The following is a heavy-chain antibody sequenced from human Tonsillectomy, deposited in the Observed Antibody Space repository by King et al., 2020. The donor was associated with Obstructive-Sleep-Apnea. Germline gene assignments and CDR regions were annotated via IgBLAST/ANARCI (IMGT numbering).Heavy chain of an antibody. D-gene: IGHD3-22*01. J-gene: IGHJ3*02. Sequence: VQLVESGGGLVKPGGSLRLSCAASGFTFSSYSMNWVRQAPGKGLEWVSSISSSSSYIYYSDAVKGRFTISRDNAKNSLYLQMNSLRAEDTAVYYCAREGYYDSSGYPRRGNAFDIWGQGTMVTVSS. CDR3: AREGYYDSSGYPRRGNAFDI. CDR2: ISSSSSYI. CDR1: GFTFSSYS. V-gene: IGHV3-21*01.